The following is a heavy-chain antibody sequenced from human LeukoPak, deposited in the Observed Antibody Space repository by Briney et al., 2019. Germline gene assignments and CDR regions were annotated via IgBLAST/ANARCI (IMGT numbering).Heavy chain of an antibody. D-gene: IGHD6-19*01. CDR1: GGSISSYY. J-gene: IGHJ6*03. V-gene: IGHV4-59*01. CDR3: ARVVGGSGWNGYYYYYMDV. CDR2: IYYSGST. Sequence: PSETLSLTCTVSGGSISSYYWSWIRQPPGKGLEWIGYIYYSGSTNYNPSLKSRVTISVDTSKNQFSLKLSSVTAADTAVYYCARVVGGSGWNGYYYYYMDVWGKGTTVTVSS.